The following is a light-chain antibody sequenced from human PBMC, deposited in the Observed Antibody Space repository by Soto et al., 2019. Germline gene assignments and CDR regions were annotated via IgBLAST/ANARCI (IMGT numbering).Light chain of an antibody. J-gene: IGKJ4*01. V-gene: IGKV4-1*01. CDR3: QQYYNSPLT. CDR1: QSVLYSSNNKNY. CDR2: WAS. Sequence: DIVMTQSPDSLAVSLCERATISCRSSQSVLYSSNNKNYLAWYQQKRGQPPKVLIYWASTRESGVPARLSGSGSGTDFNLTINSLQAEDVAVYYCQQYYNSPLTCGGGTKVDIK.